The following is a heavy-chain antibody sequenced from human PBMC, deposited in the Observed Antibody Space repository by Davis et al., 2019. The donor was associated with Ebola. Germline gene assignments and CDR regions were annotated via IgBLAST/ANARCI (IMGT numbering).Heavy chain of an antibody. CDR2: ISGSGGST. D-gene: IGHD1-26*01. V-gene: IGHV3-23*01. CDR3: AREDGGATFP. CDR1: VITFSSYA. Sequence: GGSLRLSCTDSVITFSSYAMSWVRQAPGKGLEWVSAISGSGGSTYYADSVKGRFTISRDNAKNSLYLQMNSLRDEDTAVYYCAREDGGATFPWGQGTLVTVSS. J-gene: IGHJ4*02.